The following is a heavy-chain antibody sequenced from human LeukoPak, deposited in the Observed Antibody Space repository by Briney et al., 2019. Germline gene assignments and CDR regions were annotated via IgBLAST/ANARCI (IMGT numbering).Heavy chain of an antibody. CDR2: ISYDGSNK. CDR1: GFTFSNYG. J-gene: IGHJ4*02. CDR3: ANLPL. V-gene: IGHV3-30*18. Sequence: PGRSLRLSCATSGFTFSNYGMNWVRQAPGKGLEWVAVISYDGSNKYYADSVKGRFTISRDNSKNTLYLQMNSLRPGDAAVYYCANLPLWGQGTLVTVSS.